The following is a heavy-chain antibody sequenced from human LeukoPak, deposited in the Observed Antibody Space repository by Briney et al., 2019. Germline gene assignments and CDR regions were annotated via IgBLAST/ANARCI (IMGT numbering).Heavy chain of an antibody. CDR3: AKGSYSSSWYDYYYYMDV. D-gene: IGHD6-13*01. J-gene: IGHJ6*03. CDR1: GFTFSSYA. Sequence: PGGSLRLSCAASGFTFSSYAMSWVRQAPGKGLEWVSAISGSGGSTYYADSVKGRFTISRDNSKNTLYLQMNSLRAEDTAVYYCAKGSYSSSWYDYYYYMDVWGKGTTVTVSS. CDR2: ISGSGGST. V-gene: IGHV3-23*01.